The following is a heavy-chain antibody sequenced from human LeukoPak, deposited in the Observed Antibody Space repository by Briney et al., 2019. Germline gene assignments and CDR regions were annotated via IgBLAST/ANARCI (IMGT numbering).Heavy chain of an antibody. D-gene: IGHD3-22*01. Sequence: EASVNVSCKVSGYTLTELSMHWVRQAPGKGLEWMGGFDPEDGETIYAQKFQGRVTMTEDTSTDTAYMELRSLKSDDTAVYYCARAPPHYYDSDVPFDYWGQGTLVTVSS. CDR3: ARAPPHYYDSDVPFDY. J-gene: IGHJ4*02. V-gene: IGHV1-24*01. CDR2: FDPEDGET. CDR1: GYTLTELS.